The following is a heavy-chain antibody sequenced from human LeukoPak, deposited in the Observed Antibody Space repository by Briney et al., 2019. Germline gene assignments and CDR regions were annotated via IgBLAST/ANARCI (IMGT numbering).Heavy chain of an antibody. CDR1: GYRFTSYW. Sequence: GGSLKISFKGSGYRFTSYWIGWVRPRPGKGVEWMGIIYPCDSDTRYSPSFQGQVTISADKSISTAYLQWGSLKASDTAMYYCARRQTHNYDILTGPFDYWGQGTLVTVSS. V-gene: IGHV5-51*01. CDR3: ARRQTHNYDILTGPFDY. CDR2: IYPCDSDT. J-gene: IGHJ4*02. D-gene: IGHD3-9*01.